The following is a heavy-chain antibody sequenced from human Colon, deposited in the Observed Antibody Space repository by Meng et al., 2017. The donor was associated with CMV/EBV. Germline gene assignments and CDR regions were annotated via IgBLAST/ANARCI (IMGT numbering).Heavy chain of an antibody. CDR1: GFVVTVCD. CDR2: ISGISINYT. V-gene: IGHV3-11*06. D-gene: IGHD3-16*01. Sequence: GGGEVLPCVSRSLSWARSGFVVTVCDFIWVRQAPGPGWKWIAYISGISINYTTYTDSFTDRLTISRDNATNNVYLLMKRLRAADTAVEYCASGGGQRSFDYWGQGTLVTVSS. J-gene: IGHJ4*02. CDR3: ASGGGQRSFDY.